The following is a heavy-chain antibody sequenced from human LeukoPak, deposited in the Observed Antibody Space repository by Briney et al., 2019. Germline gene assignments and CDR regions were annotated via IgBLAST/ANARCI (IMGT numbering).Heavy chain of an antibody. V-gene: IGHV4-59*08. J-gene: IGHJ3*02. CDR3: ARRYDILTGSSFGAFDI. Sequence: PSETLSLTCTVSGGSISSYYWSWIRQPPGKGLEWIGYIYYSGSTNYNPSLKSRVTISVDTSKNQFSLKLSSVTAADTAVYYCARRYDILTGSSFGAFDIWGQGTMVTVSS. CDR2: IYYSGST. D-gene: IGHD3-9*01. CDR1: GGSISSYY.